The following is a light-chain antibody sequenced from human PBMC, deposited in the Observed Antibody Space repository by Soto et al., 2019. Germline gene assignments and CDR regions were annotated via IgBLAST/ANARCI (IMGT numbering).Light chain of an antibody. CDR3: QQYGRSPYT. V-gene: IGKV3-20*01. J-gene: IGKJ2*01. Sequence: EIVLTQSPGTLSLSPGEGATLSYRASQSLSNTYLAWYQQKPGQAPRLLIYAVSSRATGIPDRFSGSGSGTDFTLTINRLEPEDFAVYYCQQYGRSPYTFGQGTKVEIK. CDR2: AVS. CDR1: QSLSNTY.